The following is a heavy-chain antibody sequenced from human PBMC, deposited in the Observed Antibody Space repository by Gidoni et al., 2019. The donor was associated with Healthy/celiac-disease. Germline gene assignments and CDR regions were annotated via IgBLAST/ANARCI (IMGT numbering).Heavy chain of an antibody. Sequence: QVQLQASGPGLVKPSETLSLPCTVSGGSISSYYWSWIRQPPAKGLEWIGYIYYSGSTNYNPSLKSRVTISVDTSKNQFSLKLSSVTAADTAVYYCARVDCSGGSCFHYNWFDPWGQGTLVTVSS. V-gene: IGHV4-59*01. CDR1: GGSISSYY. J-gene: IGHJ5*02. CDR2: IYYSGST. D-gene: IGHD2-15*01. CDR3: ARVDCSGGSCFHYNWFDP.